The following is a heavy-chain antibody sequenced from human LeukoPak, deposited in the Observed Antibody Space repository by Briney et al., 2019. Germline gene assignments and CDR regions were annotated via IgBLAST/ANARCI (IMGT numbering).Heavy chain of an antibody. D-gene: IGHD2-2*02. V-gene: IGHV4-34*01. J-gene: IGHJ6*03. CDR1: GGSFSGYY. Sequence: SETLSLTCAVYGGSFSGYYWSWIRQPPGEGLEWIGEINHSGSTNYNPSLKSRVTISVDTSKNQFSLKLSSVTAADTAVYFVVVPAAIRGYYYYMDVWGKGTTVTVSS. CDR2: INHSGST. CDR3: VVPAAIRGYYYYMDV.